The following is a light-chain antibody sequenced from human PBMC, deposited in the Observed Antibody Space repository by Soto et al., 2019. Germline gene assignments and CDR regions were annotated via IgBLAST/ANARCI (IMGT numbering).Light chain of an antibody. Sequence: QSVLTQPASVSGSPGQSITISCTGTSSDVGGYNYVSWYQQHPGKAPKLMIYEVSNRPSGVSNRFSGSKSGNTASLTISGLQADDEADYYCSSYTSSSTLVVFGGGTKLNVL. V-gene: IGLV2-14*01. CDR3: SSYTSSSTLVV. J-gene: IGLJ2*01. CDR1: SSDVGGYNY. CDR2: EVS.